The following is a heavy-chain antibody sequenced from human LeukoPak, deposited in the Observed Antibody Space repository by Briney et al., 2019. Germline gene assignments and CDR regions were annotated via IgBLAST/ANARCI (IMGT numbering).Heavy chain of an antibody. CDR3: ARVYYYGSGSYLDY. V-gene: IGHV3-20*04. Sequence: GGSLRLSCAASGFTFDDYGMSWVRQAPGEGLEWVSGINWNGGSTGYADSVKGRFTISRDNAKNSLYLQMNSLRAEDTALYYCARVYYYGSGSYLDYWGQGTLVTVSS. CDR1: GFTFDDYG. J-gene: IGHJ4*02. CDR2: INWNGGST. D-gene: IGHD3-10*01.